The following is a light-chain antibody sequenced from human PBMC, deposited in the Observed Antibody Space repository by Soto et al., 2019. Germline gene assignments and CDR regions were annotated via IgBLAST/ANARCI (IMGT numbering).Light chain of an antibody. V-gene: IGKV3-20*01. CDR1: RRVTSGY. Sequence: VLTQSPATLSLSPGERSTLSCRSRRRVTSGYLAWYQQKPGQAPRLLIYAASSRATGIPDRFSGGGSGTDFTLTISRLEPEDFAVYYCQQCGSSPWTFGQGTKVDIK. CDR3: QQCGSSPWT. J-gene: IGKJ1*01. CDR2: AAS.